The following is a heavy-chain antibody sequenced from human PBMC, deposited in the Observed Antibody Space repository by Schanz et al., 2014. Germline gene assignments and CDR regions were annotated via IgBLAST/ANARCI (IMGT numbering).Heavy chain of an antibody. CDR1: GFSFSRYS. D-gene: IGHD3-22*01. CDR2: ISSSSSTI. J-gene: IGHJ4*02. V-gene: IGHV3-48*01. CDR3: VSVYDSSGYVSFNY. Sequence: EVQLLESGGGLVQPGGSLRLSCAASGFSFSRYSMNWVRQAPGKGLEWISYISSSSSTIYHADSVKGRFTISRDNAKNSLYLQMNSLRAEDTAVYYCVSVYDSSGYVSFNYWGQGTLVTVSS.